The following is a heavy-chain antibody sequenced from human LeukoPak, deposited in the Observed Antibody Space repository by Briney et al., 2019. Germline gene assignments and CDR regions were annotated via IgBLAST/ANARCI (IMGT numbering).Heavy chain of an antibody. CDR2: ISGSGGST. CDR1: GFTFSSYA. J-gene: IGHJ4*02. Sequence: LGGSLRLSCAASGFTFSSYAMSWVRQAPGKGLEWVSAISGSGGSTYYADSVKGRFTISRDNSKNTLYLQMNSLRAEDTAVYYCAKAGHIVVVTAYYFDYWGQGTLVTVSS. V-gene: IGHV3-23*01. D-gene: IGHD2-21*02. CDR3: AKAGHIVVVTAYYFDY.